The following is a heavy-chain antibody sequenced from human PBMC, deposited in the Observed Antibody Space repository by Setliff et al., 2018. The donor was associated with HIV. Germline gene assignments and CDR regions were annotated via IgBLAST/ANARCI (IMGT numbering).Heavy chain of an antibody. CDR2: IWYDGSHE. CDR1: GFIFDRYG. V-gene: IGHV3-30*02. D-gene: IGHD6-13*01. Sequence: TGGSLRLSCAASGFIFDRYGMHWVRQAPGKGLEWVALIWYDGSHETYADSVRGRFSISRDNSKNTLYLQMDSLRPEDTGFYYCAKDPFTSSWYGFDHWGQGALVTVSS. CDR3: AKDPFTSSWYGFDH. J-gene: IGHJ4*02.